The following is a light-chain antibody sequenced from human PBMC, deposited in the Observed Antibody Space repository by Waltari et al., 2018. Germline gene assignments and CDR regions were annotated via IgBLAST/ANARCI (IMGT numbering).Light chain of an antibody. CDR3: LQYDLHPWT. CDR1: QNINDW. CDR2: RAS. J-gene: IGKJ1*01. V-gene: IGKV1-5*03. Sequence: DIQMTKSPSPVPASVGDRVTLTCRASQNINDWLAWYQQKRGKGPKLLIHRASTLESGAPSRFSGSCFGTEFTLTINSLQPDDFSTYYCLQYDLHPWTFGQGTQVQIK.